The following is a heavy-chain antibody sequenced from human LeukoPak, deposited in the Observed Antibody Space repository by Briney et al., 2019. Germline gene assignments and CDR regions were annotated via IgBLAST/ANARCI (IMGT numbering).Heavy chain of an antibody. Sequence: ASVEVSCKASGYTFTGYYMHWVRQAPGQGLEWMGWINPNSGGTNYAQKFQGRVTMTRDTSISTAYMELSRLRSDDTAVYYCARGHYTISYYYYMDVWGKGTTVTVSS. V-gene: IGHV1-2*02. CDR2: INPNSGGT. CDR3: ARGHYTISYYYYMDV. D-gene: IGHD3-3*01. J-gene: IGHJ6*03. CDR1: GYTFTGYY.